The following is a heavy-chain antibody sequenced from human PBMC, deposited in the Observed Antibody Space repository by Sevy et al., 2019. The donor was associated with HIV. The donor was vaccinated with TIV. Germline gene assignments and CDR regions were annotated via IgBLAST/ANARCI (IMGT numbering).Heavy chain of an antibody. CDR1: GSALTELA. Sequence: PSVKVSCKVSGSALTELAMHWVRQAPGKGLEWMATFDPEDGETFYAQKFQGRVTMTEDTSTDTAYLELVSLRSEDTAVYYCATTKDYYEGSGYPFDGWGQGTLVTVSS. J-gene: IGHJ4*02. CDR3: ATTKDYYEGSGYPFDG. CDR2: FDPEDGET. D-gene: IGHD3-22*01. V-gene: IGHV1-24*01.